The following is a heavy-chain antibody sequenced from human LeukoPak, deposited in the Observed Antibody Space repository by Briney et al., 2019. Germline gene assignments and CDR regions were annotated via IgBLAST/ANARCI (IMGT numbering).Heavy chain of an antibody. CDR3: VGDFDY. CDR2: IRSDGSNK. CDR1: GFTFSTYD. V-gene: IGHV3-30*02. Sequence: GGSLRLSCAASGFTFSTYDMGWVRQAPGKGLEWVAFIRSDGSNKHYADSVEGRLTISRDNSKNTLYLQMNSLRAEDTALYYCVGDFDYWGQGTLVTVSS. J-gene: IGHJ4*02.